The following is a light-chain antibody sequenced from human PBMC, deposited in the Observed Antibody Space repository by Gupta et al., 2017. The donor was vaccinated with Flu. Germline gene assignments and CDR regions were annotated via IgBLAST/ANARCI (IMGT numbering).Light chain of an antibody. CDR1: QSVKSNY. CDR3: QQCGTSQWT. V-gene: IGKV3-20*01. CDR2: GAS. J-gene: IGKJ1*01. Sequence: EIVLTQSPGTLSLSPGERANLPCRASQSVKSNYLAWYKQKPGQAPRLLIYGASNRATGIPDRFSGSGSGTDFTLTISRLEPEDFAVYYCQQCGTSQWTFGQGTKVEIK.